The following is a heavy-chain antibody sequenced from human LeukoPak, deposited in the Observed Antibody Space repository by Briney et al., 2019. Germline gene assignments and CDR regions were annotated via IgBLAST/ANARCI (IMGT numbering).Heavy chain of an antibody. V-gene: IGHV3-30*01. CDR2: ISPDGNND. D-gene: IGHD2-2*01. CDR1: GFPFSTYA. Sequence: PGGSLRLSCAASGFPFSTYAMHWVRQAPGNGLGWVAVISPDGNNDHFADSVKGRYTISRDNSKSTLYMQVNSLRPEDTAVFYCARGQLLLEGYFYYMDVWGKGTTVTVSS. CDR3: ARGQLLLEGYFYYMDV. J-gene: IGHJ6*03.